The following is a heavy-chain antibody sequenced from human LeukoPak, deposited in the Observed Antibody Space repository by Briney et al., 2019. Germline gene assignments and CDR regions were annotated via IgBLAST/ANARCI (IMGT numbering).Heavy chain of an antibody. V-gene: IGHV3-33*08. D-gene: IGHD3-9*01. J-gene: IGHJ4*02. CDR3: ARDAGRYFDWLGY. Sequence: GGSLRLSCAASGFTFSNYGMHWVRQAPGKGLEWVAVISHDGSKKYYADSVKGRFTISRDNSKNTLYLQMNSLRAEDTAVYYCARDAGRYFDWLGYWGQGTLVTVSS. CDR2: ISHDGSKK. CDR1: GFTFSNYG.